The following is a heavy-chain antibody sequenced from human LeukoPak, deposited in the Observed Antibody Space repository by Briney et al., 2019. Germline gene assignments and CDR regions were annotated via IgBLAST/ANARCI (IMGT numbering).Heavy chain of an antibody. J-gene: IGHJ3*02. Sequence: GGSLRLSCAASGFIFSRNEMHWVRQAPGKGREWVAVISYDGTNKYYADSVKGRFTVSRDNSKNTLLYLQMNSLRAEDTALYYCARRRLAAFDIWGQGTMVTVSS. V-gene: IGHV3-30*04. CDR2: ISYDGTNK. D-gene: IGHD3-3*01. CDR3: ARRRLAAFDI. CDR1: GFIFSRNE.